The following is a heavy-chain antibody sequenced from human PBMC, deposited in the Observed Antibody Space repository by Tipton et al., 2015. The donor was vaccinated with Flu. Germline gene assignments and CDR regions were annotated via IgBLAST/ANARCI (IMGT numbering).Heavy chain of an antibody. V-gene: IGHV4-34*01. Sequence: TLSLTCVVYGGSFSGDYCSWIRQPPGKGLEWIGEVNHSGSTNYNPSLKSRVTILGDTSRNQFSLKLRSVTAADTAIYYCATGFYYDSENSFDIWGQGTMVTVSS. J-gene: IGHJ3*02. D-gene: IGHD3-22*01. CDR1: GGSFSGDY. CDR3: ATGFYYDSENSFDI. CDR2: VNHSGST.